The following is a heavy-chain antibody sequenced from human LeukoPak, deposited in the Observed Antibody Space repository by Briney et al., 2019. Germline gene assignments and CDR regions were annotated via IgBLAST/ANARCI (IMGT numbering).Heavy chain of an antibody. CDR3: AELGITMIGGV. CDR2: IKQDGSEK. CDR1: GFTFTTYW. D-gene: IGHD3-10*02. J-gene: IGHJ6*04. V-gene: IGHV3-7*01. Sequence: GGSLRLSCAASGFTFTTYWMTWVRQAPGKGLEWVANIKQDGSEKYYVDSVKGRFTISRDNAKNSLYLQMNSLRAEDTAVYYCAELGITMIGGVWGKGTTVTVSS.